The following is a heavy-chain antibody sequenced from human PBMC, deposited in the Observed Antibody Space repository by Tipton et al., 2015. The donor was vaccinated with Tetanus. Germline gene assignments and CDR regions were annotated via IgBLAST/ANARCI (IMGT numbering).Heavy chain of an antibody. CDR1: GGSISSGGYY. D-gene: IGHD1-26*01. V-gene: IGHV4-31*01. Sequence: TLSLTCTVSGGSISSGGYYWTWIRQRPGKRLEWIGDIYSFGSTYYHPSLKGLVTISKDNSKDQVSLDLNPVTAPGPAVYYCARDQARGSRGWSYFVYWGQGALVTVSS. J-gene: IGHJ4*02. CDR3: ARDQARGSRGWSYFVY. CDR2: IYSFGST.